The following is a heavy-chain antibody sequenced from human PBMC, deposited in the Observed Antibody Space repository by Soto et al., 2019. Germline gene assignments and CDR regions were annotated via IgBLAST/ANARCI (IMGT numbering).Heavy chain of an antibody. Sequence: QVQLVQSGAEVKKPGASVKVSCKASGYTFTSYDMHWVRQAPGQGLEWMGIINPSGGSPTYPQKFQGRVTVTRDTSTSTVYLELSSLTSEDTAVYLCARDLLGANCLDYWGQGTLVTVSS. CDR3: ARDLLGANCLDY. J-gene: IGHJ4*02. V-gene: IGHV1-46*01. CDR2: INPSGGSP. CDR1: GYTFTSYD. D-gene: IGHD1-1*01.